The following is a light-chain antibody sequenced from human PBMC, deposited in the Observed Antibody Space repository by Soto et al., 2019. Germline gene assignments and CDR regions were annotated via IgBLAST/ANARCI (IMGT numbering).Light chain of an antibody. Sequence: QSALTQPASVSGSPGPSITVSCTGTISDIGAYDYVSWYQQHPGKAPKVIISEVSKRPSGVSHRFSGSKSGNTASLTISGLQAEDEADYYCSSYTSSSTVGVFGTGTKLTVL. V-gene: IGLV2-14*01. CDR2: EVS. CDR1: ISDIGAYDY. J-gene: IGLJ1*01. CDR3: SSYTSSSTVGV.